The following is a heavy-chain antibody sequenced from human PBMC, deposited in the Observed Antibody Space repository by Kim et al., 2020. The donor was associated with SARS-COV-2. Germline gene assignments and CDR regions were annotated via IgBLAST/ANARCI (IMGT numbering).Heavy chain of an antibody. Sequence: SETLSLTCSVSGGSIYSSTYFWGWIRQPPGKGLEWIGSIYYSGSTYYNPSLKSRVTISVDTSKNQFSLKVTSVTAADTAVYYCARDDTGGYFSVFWGQGILVTVSS. V-gene: IGHV4-39*02. CDR3: ARDDTGGYFSVF. D-gene: IGHD3-22*01. CDR2: IYYSGST. J-gene: IGHJ4*02. CDR1: GGSIYSSTYF.